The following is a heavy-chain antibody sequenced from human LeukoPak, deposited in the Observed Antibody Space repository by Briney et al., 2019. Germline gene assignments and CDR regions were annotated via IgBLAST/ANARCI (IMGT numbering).Heavy chain of an antibody. CDR2: INPNSGGT. CDR3: ARVPPRRAAHGTVFDY. V-gene: IGHV1-2*02. Sequence: ASVKVSCKASGYTFTVYYMHWVRQAPGQGLEWMGCINPNSGGTNYAQKFQGRVTMTRDTSISTAYMELSRLRSDDTAVYYCARVPPRRAAHGTVFDYWGQGTLVTVSS. D-gene: IGHD6-13*01. J-gene: IGHJ4*02. CDR1: GYTFTVYY.